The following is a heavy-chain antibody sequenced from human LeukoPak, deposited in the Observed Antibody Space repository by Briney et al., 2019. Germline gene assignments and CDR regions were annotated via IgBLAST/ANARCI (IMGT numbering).Heavy chain of an antibody. CDR3: AKDSSSWGAFDY. Sequence: GGSLRLSCVASGFTFSSYAMSWVRQAPRKGLEWVSGISGSGGSTYYADSVKGRFTISRDNSKNTLYLQMNSLRAEDTAVYYCAKDSSSWGAFDYWGQGTLVTVSS. J-gene: IGHJ4*02. CDR2: ISGSGGST. CDR1: GFTFSSYA. V-gene: IGHV3-23*01. D-gene: IGHD6-13*01.